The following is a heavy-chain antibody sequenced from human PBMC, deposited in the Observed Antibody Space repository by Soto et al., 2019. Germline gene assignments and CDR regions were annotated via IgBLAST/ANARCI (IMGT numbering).Heavy chain of an antibody. CDR2: IDPSDSYT. CDR1: GYSFTSYW. CDR3: ARRLHGDTTYYYYGMDV. J-gene: IGHJ6*02. D-gene: IGHD4-17*01. V-gene: IGHV5-10-1*01. Sequence: GESLKISCKGSGYSFTSYWISWVRQMPGKGLEWMGRIDPSDSYTNYSPSFQGHVTISADKSISTAYLQWSSLKASDTAMYYCARRLHGDTTYYYYGMDVWGQGTTVTVSS.